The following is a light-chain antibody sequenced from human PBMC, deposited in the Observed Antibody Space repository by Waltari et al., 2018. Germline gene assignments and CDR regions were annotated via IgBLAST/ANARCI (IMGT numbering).Light chain of an antibody. V-gene: IGLV3-1*01. CDR1: KLGAKY. CDR2: QDN. J-gene: IGLJ2*01. Sequence: SYELTQPPSVSVSQGQTASITCSGDKLGAKYACWYQQKPGQSPVLVIYQDNKRPSGIPERFSGFNSGNTATLTISGTQTMDEADYYCQTWDRSTVVFGGGTKLTVL. CDR3: QTWDRSTVV.